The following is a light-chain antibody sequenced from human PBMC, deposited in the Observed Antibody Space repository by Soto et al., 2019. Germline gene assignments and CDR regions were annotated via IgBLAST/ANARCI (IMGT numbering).Light chain of an antibody. CDR1: NSNIGKND. CDR3: AAWDDSLSAFV. CDR2: VDD. Sequence: QSVLTQPPSVSGTPGQRVTISCSGSNSNIGKNDVYWYRHLPGTAPRLLIYVDDQRPSGVPDRFSASKSGTSASLAISGLRSDDEADYYCAAWDDSLSAFVFATGTQLTVL. V-gene: IGLV1-47*02. J-gene: IGLJ1*01.